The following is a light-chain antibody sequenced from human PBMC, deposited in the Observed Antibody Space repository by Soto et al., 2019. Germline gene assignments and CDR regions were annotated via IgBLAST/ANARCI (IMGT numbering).Light chain of an antibody. Sequence: DIQMTQSPSTLSASVGDRVTITCRASQTISTWLAWYQQKPGKAPKLLIYKASSLEGGVPSRFSGSGSGTEFNFTISSVQPDDFATYYCQQYNTYPLTFGGGTTVDIK. V-gene: IGKV1-5*03. CDR1: QTISTW. CDR3: QQYNTYPLT. J-gene: IGKJ4*01. CDR2: KAS.